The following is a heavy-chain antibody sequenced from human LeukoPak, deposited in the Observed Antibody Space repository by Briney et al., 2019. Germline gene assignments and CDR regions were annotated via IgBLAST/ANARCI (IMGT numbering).Heavy chain of an antibody. CDR3: ARGAMAHFDY. V-gene: IGHV3-30-3*01. CDR2: ISYDGSNK. Sequence: GGSLRLSCAASGFTFSSYAMHWVRQAPGKGLEWVAVISYDGSNKYYADSVKGRFTISRDNSKNTLYLQMNSLRAEDTAVYYCARGAMAHFDYWGQGTLVTVSS. J-gene: IGHJ4*02. CDR1: GFTFSSYA. D-gene: IGHD3-16*01.